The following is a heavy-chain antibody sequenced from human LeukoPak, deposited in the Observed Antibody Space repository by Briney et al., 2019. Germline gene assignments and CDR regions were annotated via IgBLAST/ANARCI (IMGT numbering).Heavy chain of an antibody. Sequence: KPSETLSLTCAVYGGSFSGYYWSWIRQPPGKGLEWIGEIYHSGGTYYNPSLKSRVTMLVDTSKNQFSLKLSSVTAADTAVYYCARLSLPQYYYDSSGYYGNFQHWGQGTLVTVSS. CDR2: IYHSGGT. V-gene: IGHV4-34*01. D-gene: IGHD3-22*01. CDR3: ARLSLPQYYYDSSGYYGNFQH. CDR1: GGSFSGYY. J-gene: IGHJ1*01.